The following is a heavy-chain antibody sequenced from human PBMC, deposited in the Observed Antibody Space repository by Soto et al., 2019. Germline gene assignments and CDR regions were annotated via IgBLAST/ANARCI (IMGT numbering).Heavy chain of an antibody. CDR3: AKPYYYGSGSYSNQFDY. J-gene: IGHJ4*02. Sequence: PGGSLRLSCAASGFTFSSYAMSWVRQAPGKGLEWVSAISGSGGSTYYADSVKGRFTISRDNSKNTLYLQMNSLRAEDTAVYYCAKPYYYGSGSYSNQFDYWGQGTLVTVSS. CDR2: ISGSGGST. CDR1: GFTFSSYA. V-gene: IGHV3-23*01. D-gene: IGHD3-10*01.